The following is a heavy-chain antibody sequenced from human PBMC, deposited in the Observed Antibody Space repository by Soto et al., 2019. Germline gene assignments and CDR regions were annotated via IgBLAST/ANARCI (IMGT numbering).Heavy chain of an antibody. Sequence: PGGSLRLSCVGSGFTFSNYAMTWVRQAPGKGLEWVSVISGSGGSSYYADSVKGRFTISRDNSKNTLFLQMNGLRAEDTAVYYCAKVTKRAAAGRYEYYKYGMDVWGQGTTVTVSS. J-gene: IGHJ6*02. CDR2: ISGSGGSS. D-gene: IGHD6-13*01. V-gene: IGHV3-23*01. CDR3: AKVTKRAAAGRYEYYKYGMDV. CDR1: GFTFSNYA.